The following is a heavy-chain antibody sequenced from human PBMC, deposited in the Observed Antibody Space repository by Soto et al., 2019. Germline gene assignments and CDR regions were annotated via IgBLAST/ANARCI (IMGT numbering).Heavy chain of an antibody. CDR3: SRMDNGATYQTFDY. CDR1: GGSISSRDDC. Sequence: QLQLQESGPRLVKPSETLPLTCTVSGGSISSRDDCWGWIRQPPGKGLEWIGNICSGVSTHYNPSHNRRITVSVATYKNQISLKLSSLPDADTAVYYCSRMDNGATYQTFDYWGQGTLVTVSS. J-gene: IGHJ4*02. V-gene: IGHV4-39*01. D-gene: IGHD2-8*01. CDR2: ICSGVST.